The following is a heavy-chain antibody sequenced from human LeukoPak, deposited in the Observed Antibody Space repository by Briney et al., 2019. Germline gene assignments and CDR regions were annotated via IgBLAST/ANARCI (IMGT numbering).Heavy chain of an antibody. Sequence: SVKVSCKASGFTFTSSAMQWVRQARGQRLEWIGWIVVGSGNTNYARKFQERVTITRDMSTSTAYMELSRLRSEDTAVYYCAADRRGYCDGDCFSAWGQGTLVTVSS. V-gene: IGHV1-58*02. CDR2: IVVGSGNT. J-gene: IGHJ5*02. CDR1: GFTFTSSA. CDR3: AADRRGYCDGDCFSA. D-gene: IGHD2-21*02.